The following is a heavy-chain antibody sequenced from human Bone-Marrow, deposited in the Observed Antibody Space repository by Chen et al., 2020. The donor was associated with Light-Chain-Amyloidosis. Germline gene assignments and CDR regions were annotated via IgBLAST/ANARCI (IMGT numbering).Heavy chain of an antibody. D-gene: IGHD5-12*01. Sequence: EVQLEQSGPGGKKPGEHLKISCKGSGYTFPNYWIGWVRQMPGKGLEWMGVIYPDDSDARYSPSFEGQVTISADKSITTAYLQWRSLKASDTAMYYCARRRDGYNFDYWGQGTLVTVSS. J-gene: IGHJ4*02. V-gene: IGHV5-51*01. CDR3: ARRRDGYNFDY. CDR1: GYTFPNYW. CDR2: IYPDDSDA.